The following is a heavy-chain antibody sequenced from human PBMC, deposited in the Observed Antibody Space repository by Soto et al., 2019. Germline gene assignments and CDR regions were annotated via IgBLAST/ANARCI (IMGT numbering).Heavy chain of an antibody. Sequence: GESLKISCKGSGYSFTSYWIGWVRQMPGKGLEWMGIIYPGDSDTRYSPSFQGQVTISADKSISTAYLQWSSLKASDTAMYYCARHPRGELELRTPVPYYFDYWGQGTLVTVSS. CDR2: IYPGDSDT. CDR3: ARHPRGELELRTPVPYYFDY. CDR1: GYSFTSYW. J-gene: IGHJ4*02. V-gene: IGHV5-51*01. D-gene: IGHD1-7*01.